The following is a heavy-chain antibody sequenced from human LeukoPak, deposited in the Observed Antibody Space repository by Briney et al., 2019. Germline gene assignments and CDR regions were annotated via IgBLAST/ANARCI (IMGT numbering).Heavy chain of an antibody. Sequence: PGGSLRLSCAASGFTFDSYAMSWVRQAPGKGLEWVSAVSRFGGTTYYADSAKGRFTISRDNSNNTVYRQMNSLRVGDTALYYCVKHVGSRWSNNRFDPWGQGTLVTVS. CDR1: GFTFDSYA. CDR3: VKHVGSRWSNNRFDP. D-gene: IGHD6-13*01. CDR2: VSRFGGTT. V-gene: IGHV3-23*01. J-gene: IGHJ5*02.